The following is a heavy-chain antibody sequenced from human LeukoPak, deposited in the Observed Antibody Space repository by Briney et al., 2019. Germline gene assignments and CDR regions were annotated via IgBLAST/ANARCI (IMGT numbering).Heavy chain of an antibody. V-gene: IGHV3-48*03. D-gene: IGHD4-23*01. CDR2: ISSNGITI. Sequence: GGSLRLSCAGSGFTFSNYEMNWVRQAPGKGLEWVSYISSNGITIYYADSVKGRFTFSRDNAKNSLYLRMNSLRAEDTAVYYCARGYGGGAFDIWGQGTMVTVSS. CDR1: GFTFSNYE. J-gene: IGHJ3*02. CDR3: ARGYGGGAFDI.